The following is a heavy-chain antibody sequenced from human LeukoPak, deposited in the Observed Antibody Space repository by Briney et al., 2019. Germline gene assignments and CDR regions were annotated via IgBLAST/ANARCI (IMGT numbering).Heavy chain of an antibody. Sequence: SETLSLTCTVSGXSITNYYGSWIRQPPGKGLEWIGYLYYTGSTNYNPSLKSRVTISVDMSKNQFSLKLRSMTAADTAVYYCARHGPGYSSVFDYWGQGTLVTVSS. CDR3: ARHGPGYSSVFDY. J-gene: IGHJ4*02. CDR1: GXSITNYY. CDR2: LYYTGST. D-gene: IGHD6-19*01. V-gene: IGHV4-59*08.